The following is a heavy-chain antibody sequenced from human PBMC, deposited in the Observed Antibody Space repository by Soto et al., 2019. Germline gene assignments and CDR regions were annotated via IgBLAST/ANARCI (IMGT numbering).Heavy chain of an antibody. Sequence: EVQLVESRGGLVEPGRSLRRTCESSGFTFGDYAMSWFRQAPGKGPEWVAFITSKAYGETAEYAASVRGRFTISRDDSTSIAYLQMNSLETEDTAVYHCTRALGIVVGMWDFDYWGQGTLVSVSS. J-gene: IGHJ4*02. CDR1: GFTFGDYA. D-gene: IGHD3-22*01. CDR3: TRALGIVVGMWDFDY. V-gene: IGHV3-49*03. CDR2: ITSKAYGETA.